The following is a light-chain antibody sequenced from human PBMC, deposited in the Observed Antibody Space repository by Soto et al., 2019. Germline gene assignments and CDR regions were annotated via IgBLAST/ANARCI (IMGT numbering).Light chain of an antibody. J-gene: IGLJ2*01. Sequence: QSALTQPASVSGSPGQLITISCTGTSSDVGGYNYVSWYQQHPGKAPKLMIYDVSNRPSGVSNRFSGSKSGNTASLTISGLQAEDEAYYYCSSCTSSSTLEFGGGTQLTDL. CDR1: SSDVGGYNY. CDR2: DVS. V-gene: IGLV2-14*01. CDR3: SSCTSSSTLE.